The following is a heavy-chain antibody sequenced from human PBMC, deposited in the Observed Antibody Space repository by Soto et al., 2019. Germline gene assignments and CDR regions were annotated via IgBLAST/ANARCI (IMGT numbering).Heavy chain of an antibody. J-gene: IGHJ5*02. Sequence: EVQLVESGGGLVQPGGSLRLSCAASGFTFSSYWMHWVRQAPGKGLVWVSRINSDGSSTSYADSVKGRFTISRDNAKNTLYLQMNSLRAEDTAVYYCARDGVVRYFDWLLGPLGWFDPWGQGTLVTVSS. CDR1: GFTFSSYW. V-gene: IGHV3-74*01. CDR3: ARDGVVRYFDWLLGPLGWFDP. CDR2: INSDGSST. D-gene: IGHD3-9*01.